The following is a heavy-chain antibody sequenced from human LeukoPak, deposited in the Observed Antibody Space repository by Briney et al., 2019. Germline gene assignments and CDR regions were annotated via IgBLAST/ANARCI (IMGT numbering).Heavy chain of an antibody. V-gene: IGHV3-23*01. D-gene: IGHD1-20*01. CDR2: IYGGGSGST. CDR3: AKDFTPDGIWDIDY. CDR1: GFTFSSYA. Sequence: GGSLRLSCAASGFTFSSYAMSWVRQAPGKGLEWVSGIYGGGSGSTFYAESVKGRFTISRYNSKNTLYLQMNSLRDEDTAIYYCAKDFTPDGIWDIDYWGRGTLITGSS. J-gene: IGHJ4*02.